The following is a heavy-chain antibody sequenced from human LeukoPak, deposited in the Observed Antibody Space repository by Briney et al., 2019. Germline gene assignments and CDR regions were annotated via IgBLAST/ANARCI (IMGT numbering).Heavy chain of an antibody. CDR1: GYTFTGYY. Sequence: ASVTVSCTASGYTFTGYYMHWVRQAPGQGLEWMGWINPNSGGTNYAQKFQGRVTMTRDTSISTAYMELSRLRSDDTAVYYCARDPSQTFRKTTVTTYGPSSYWGQGTLVTVSS. CDR2: INPNSGGT. J-gene: IGHJ4*02. V-gene: IGHV1-2*02. CDR3: ARDPSQTFRKTTVTTYGPSSY. D-gene: IGHD4-17*01.